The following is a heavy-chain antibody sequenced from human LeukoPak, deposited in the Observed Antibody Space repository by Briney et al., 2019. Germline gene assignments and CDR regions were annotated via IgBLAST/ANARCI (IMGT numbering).Heavy chain of an antibody. CDR2: FDPEDGET. V-gene: IGHV1-24*01. J-gene: IGHJ4*02. Sequence: GASVKVSCKVSGYTLTELSMHWGRQAPGKGLEWMGGFDPEDGETIYAQKFQGRVTMTEDTSTDTAYMELSSLRSEDTAVYYCATPTAYDSSGYYRPYDYWGQGTLVTVSS. D-gene: IGHD3-22*01. CDR3: ATPTAYDSSGYYRPYDY. CDR1: GYTLTELS.